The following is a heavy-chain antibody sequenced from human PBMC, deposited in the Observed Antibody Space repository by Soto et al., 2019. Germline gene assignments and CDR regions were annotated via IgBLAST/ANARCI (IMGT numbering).Heavy chain of an antibody. D-gene: IGHD5-12*01. V-gene: IGHV4-61*01. CDR3: ARDRGWLQLGGYNWFDT. CDR2: IYYSGST. J-gene: IGHJ5*02. CDR1: GGSVSSGSYY. Sequence: QVQLQESGPGLVKPSETLSLTCTGSGGSVSSGSYYWSWIRQPPGKGLEWIGYIYYSGSTNYNPSLMRRVTISVDPSKNQFSLKLSSVTAADTAVYYCARDRGWLQLGGYNWFDTWGQGTLVTVSS.